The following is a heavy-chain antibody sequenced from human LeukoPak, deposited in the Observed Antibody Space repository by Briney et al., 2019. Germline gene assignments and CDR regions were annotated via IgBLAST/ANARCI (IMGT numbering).Heavy chain of an antibody. V-gene: IGHV3-7*01. CDR3: ASGGGATRSGYAFDM. CDR2: IKPDGREK. J-gene: IGHJ3*02. D-gene: IGHD1-26*01. Sequence: GGSLRLSCAASGFTFSSYWMTWVRQAPGKGLEWVANIKPDGREKYYVDSVKGRFTISRDNAKNSLYMQMNSLRAEDTAVYYCASGGGATRSGYAFDMWGQGTMVTVSS. CDR1: GFTFSSYW.